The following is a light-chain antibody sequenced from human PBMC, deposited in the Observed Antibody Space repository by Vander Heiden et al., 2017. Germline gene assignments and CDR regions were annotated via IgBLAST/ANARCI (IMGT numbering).Light chain of an antibody. CDR1: SGHTTHV. CDR2: LYSDCSQ. CDR3: QTWGIGIQV. Sequence: QLELTQSPSASASLGDSVTLTCTLSSGHTTHVIAWHQHQPDKAPRYLMTLYSDCSQTKGDGIPDRFSGSSSGADRYLAISNLQSEDEADYYCQTWGIGIQVFGGGTKLTVL. V-gene: IGLV4-69*01. J-gene: IGLJ2*01.